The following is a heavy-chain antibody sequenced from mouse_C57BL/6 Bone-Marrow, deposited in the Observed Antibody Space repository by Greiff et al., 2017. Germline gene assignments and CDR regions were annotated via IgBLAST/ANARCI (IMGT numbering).Heavy chain of an antibody. Sequence: QVQLQQSGPGLVQPSQSLSITCTVSGFSLTSYGVHWVRQSPGKGLEWLGVIWSGGSTDYNAAFISRLSISKDNSKSQVFIKMNSLQADDTAIYYCARNRYYYAMDYWGQGTSVTVSS. CDR1: GFSLTSYG. J-gene: IGHJ4*01. V-gene: IGHV2-2*01. CDR3: ARNRYYYAMDY. CDR2: IWSGGST.